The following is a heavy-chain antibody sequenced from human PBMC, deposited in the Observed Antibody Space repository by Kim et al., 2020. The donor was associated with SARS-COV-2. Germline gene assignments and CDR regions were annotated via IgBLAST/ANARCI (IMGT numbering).Heavy chain of an antibody. CDR2: IYPGDSDT. V-gene: IGHV5-51*01. J-gene: IGHJ6*02. CDR3: ARQGTYCSSTSCPTRYGMDV. Sequence: GESLKISCKGSGYSFTSYWIGWVRQMPGKGLEWMGIIYPGDSDTRYSPSFQGQVTISADKSISTAYLQWSSLKASDTAMYYCARQGTYCSSTSCPTRYGMDVWGQGTTVTVSS. D-gene: IGHD2-2*01. CDR1: GYSFTSYW.